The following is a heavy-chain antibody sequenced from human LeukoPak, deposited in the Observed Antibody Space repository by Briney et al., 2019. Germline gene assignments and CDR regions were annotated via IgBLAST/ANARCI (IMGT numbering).Heavy chain of an antibody. D-gene: IGHD6-13*01. CDR3: ARGYSSSWVLDY. CDR1: ACSFSGYY. CDR2: INHSGST. V-gene: IGHV4-34*01. J-gene: IGHJ4*02. Sequence: SETLSLTCAVYACSFSGYYWSWLRQPPGKGLEWLGEINHSGSTNYNPSLKSRVTISVDTSKNQFSLKLSSVTAADTAVYYCARGYSSSWVLDYWGQGTLVTVSS.